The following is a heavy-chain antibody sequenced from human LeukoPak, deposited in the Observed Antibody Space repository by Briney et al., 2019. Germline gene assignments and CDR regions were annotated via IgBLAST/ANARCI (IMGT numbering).Heavy chain of an antibody. J-gene: IGHJ4*02. D-gene: IGHD5-12*01. V-gene: IGHV4-38-2*02. Sequence: SETLSLTCSVSGYSISSAYYWGWIRQPPGKGLEWIGTMYHSGSTNYNPSLKSRVTISVDTSKNQFSLKLSSVTAADTAVYYCARDIVDTSFDYWGQGTLVTVSS. CDR2: MYHSGST. CDR1: GYSISSAYY. CDR3: ARDIVDTSFDY.